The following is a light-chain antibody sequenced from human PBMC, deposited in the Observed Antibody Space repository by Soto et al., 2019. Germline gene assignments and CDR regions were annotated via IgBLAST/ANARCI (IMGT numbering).Light chain of an antibody. J-gene: IGLJ2*01. CDR3: CSYAGRSTWDVV. CDR2: EVS. Sequence: QSALTQTPSVSGSPGQSVTISCTGTSTDFVSYNRVSWYQQPPGTAPKLMIYEVSKRPSGVPDRFSGSKSGSTASLTISGLQAEDEADYYCCSYAGRSTWDVVFGGGTKVTVL. V-gene: IGLV2-18*02. CDR1: STDFVSYNR.